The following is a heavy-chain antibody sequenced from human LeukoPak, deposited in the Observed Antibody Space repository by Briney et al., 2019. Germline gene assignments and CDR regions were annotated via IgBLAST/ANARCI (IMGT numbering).Heavy chain of an antibody. CDR1: GYTFTSYG. V-gene: IGHV1-2*02. CDR3: ARMRGDYEGP. Sequence: GPVKVSCKASGYTFTSYGISWVRQAPGQGLEWMGWINPNSGGTNYAQKFQGRVTMTRDTSISTAYMELSRLRSDDTAVYYCARMRGDYEGPWGQGTLVTVSS. J-gene: IGHJ5*02. CDR2: INPNSGGT. D-gene: IGHD4-17*01.